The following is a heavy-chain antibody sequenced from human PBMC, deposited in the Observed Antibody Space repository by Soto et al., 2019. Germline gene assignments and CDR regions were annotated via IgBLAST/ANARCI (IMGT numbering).Heavy chain of an antibody. J-gene: IGHJ4*02. Sequence: QVQLVESGGGVVQPGRSLRLSCAASGFTFSSYGMHWVRQAPGKGLEWVAVISYDGSNKYYADSVKGRFTISRDNSKNTLYLQMNSLRAEDTAVYYCAKDIQVLPDYGDDHGYWGQGTLVTVSS. D-gene: IGHD4-17*01. CDR1: GFTFSSYG. V-gene: IGHV3-30*18. CDR3: AKDIQVLPDYGDDHGY. CDR2: ISYDGSNK.